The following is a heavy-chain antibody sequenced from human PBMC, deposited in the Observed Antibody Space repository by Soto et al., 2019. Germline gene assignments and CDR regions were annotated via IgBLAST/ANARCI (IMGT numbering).Heavy chain of an antibody. CDR3: ARERDGYNYVPFDY. CDR2: IIPIFGTA. Sequence: ASVKVSCKASGGTFSSYAISWVRQAPGQGLEWMGGIIPIFGTANYAQKFQGRVTITADESTSTAYMELSSLRSEDTAVYYCARERDGYNYVPFDYWGQGTLVTVSS. CDR1: GGTFSSYA. J-gene: IGHJ4*02. D-gene: IGHD5-12*01. V-gene: IGHV1-69*13.